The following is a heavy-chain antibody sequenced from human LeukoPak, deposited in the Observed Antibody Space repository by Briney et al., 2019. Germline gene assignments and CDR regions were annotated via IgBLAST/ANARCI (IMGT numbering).Heavy chain of an antibody. D-gene: IGHD3-10*01. CDR2: INPGGGTT. CDR3: ARGGFTTMVRGVIITLDDFDI. J-gene: IGHJ3*02. V-gene: IGHV1-46*01. CDR1: GYSFTNYY. Sequence: ASVKVSCKASGYSFTNYYLHWVRQAPGQGFEGMGIINPGGGTTNYAHKLQGRVTMTRDTSTRTVYMELCSLRSEDTAVYYCARGGFTTMVRGVIITLDDFDIWGQGTMVTVSS.